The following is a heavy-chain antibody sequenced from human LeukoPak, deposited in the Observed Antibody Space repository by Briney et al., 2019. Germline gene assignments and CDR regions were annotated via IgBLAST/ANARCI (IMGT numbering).Heavy chain of an antibody. V-gene: IGHV3-23*01. D-gene: IGHD5-24*01. CDR1: GFTFSSSA. CDR2: ISGSGGSI. CDR3: ARSRDGYKRFDS. J-gene: IGHJ4*02. Sequence: GGSLRLSCAASGFTFSSSAMSWVRQAPGKGLAWVSSISGSGGSIYYADSVKGRFTISRDNSKNTLYLQMNSLRAEDTAVYFCARSRDGYKRFDSWGQGTLVTVSS.